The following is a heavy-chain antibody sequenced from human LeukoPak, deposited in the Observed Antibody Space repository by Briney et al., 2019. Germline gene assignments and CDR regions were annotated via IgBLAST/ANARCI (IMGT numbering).Heavy chain of an antibody. CDR1: GFTFSSYA. CDR3: AKDQDLYNDSSGYYPYFDY. V-gene: IGHV3-23*01. J-gene: IGHJ4*02. CDR2: ISGSGGST. D-gene: IGHD3-22*01. Sequence: GGSLRLSCAASGFTFSSYAMSWVRQAPGKGLEWVSAISGSGGSTYYADSVKGRFTISRDNSKNTLYLQMNSLRAEDTAVYYCAKDQDLYNDSSGYYPYFDYWGQGTLVTVSS.